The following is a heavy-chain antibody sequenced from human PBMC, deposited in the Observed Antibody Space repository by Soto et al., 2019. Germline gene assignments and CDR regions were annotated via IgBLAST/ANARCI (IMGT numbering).Heavy chain of an antibody. CDR1: GFDFTYYA. D-gene: IGHD1-26*01. V-gene: IGHV3-30*18. CDR2: MSSDGSKI. Sequence: QGQLVESGGGAVQPGASLRLSCVASGFDFTYYAMHWVRQAPGKGLESVAVMSSDGSKIHHTDSVKGRFTISRDNSKNTLYLQMNSLRKEDTAVYFCAKDEGVGGTLGLFDYWGQGTLVSVSS. J-gene: IGHJ4*02. CDR3: AKDEGVGGTLGLFDY.